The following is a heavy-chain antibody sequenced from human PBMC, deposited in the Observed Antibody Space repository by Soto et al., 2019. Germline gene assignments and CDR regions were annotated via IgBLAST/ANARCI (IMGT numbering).Heavy chain of an antibody. Sequence: VQLVQSGAEVKSPGASVRVSCTTSGYTFTGYFIHWVRQAPGQGLEWMGWINPNSGDTSYSQKFQGWVTMARETSISTAYMELSRLRSDDTAVYYCARATAYDFWSGYYRSYGLDVWGQGTTVTV. CDR2: INPNSGDT. V-gene: IGHV1-2*04. CDR3: ARATAYDFWSGYYRSYGLDV. D-gene: IGHD3-3*01. CDR1: GYTFTGYF. J-gene: IGHJ6*02.